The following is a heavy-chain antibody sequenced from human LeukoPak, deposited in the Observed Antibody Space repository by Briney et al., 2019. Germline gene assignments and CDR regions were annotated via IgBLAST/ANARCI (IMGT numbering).Heavy chain of an antibody. CDR2: ISYDGSNK. D-gene: IGHD6-13*01. V-gene: IGHV3-30*03. Sequence: GRSLRLSCAASGFTFSSYGMHWVRQAPGKGLEWVAVISYDGSNKYYADSVKGRFTISRDNSKNTLYLQMNSLRAEDTAVYYCARDRAAAGYYYYGMDVWGQGTTVTVSS. CDR3: ARDRAAAGYYYYGMDV. J-gene: IGHJ6*02. CDR1: GFTFSSYG.